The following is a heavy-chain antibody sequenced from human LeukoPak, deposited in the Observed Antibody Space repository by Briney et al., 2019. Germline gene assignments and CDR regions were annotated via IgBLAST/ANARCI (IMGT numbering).Heavy chain of an antibody. J-gene: IGHJ4*02. CDR1: GYTFTGYY. CDR3: ARGGYSYGYYSLYYFDY. Sequence: GASVKVSCKASGYTFTGYYMHWVRQAPGQGLEWMGWINPNSGGTNYAQNLQGRVTMTTDTSTSTAYMELRSLRSDDTAVYYCARGGYSYGYYSLYYFDYWGQGTLVTVSS. V-gene: IGHV1-2*02. D-gene: IGHD5-18*01. CDR2: INPNSGGT.